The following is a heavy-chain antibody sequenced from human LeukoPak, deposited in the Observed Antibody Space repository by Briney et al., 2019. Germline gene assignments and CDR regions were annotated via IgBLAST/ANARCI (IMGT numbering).Heavy chain of an antibody. V-gene: IGHV1-2*02. CDR2: INPNSGGT. CDR3: ARSPQEAQTTSPLDY. Sequence: GASVKVSCKASGYTFTGYYMHCVRQAPVQGLEWMGWINPNSGGTNYAQKFQGRVTMTRDTSISTAYMELSRLRSDDTAVYYCARSPQEAQTTSPLDYWGQGTLVTVSS. D-gene: IGHD1-7*01. J-gene: IGHJ4*02. CDR1: GYTFTGYY.